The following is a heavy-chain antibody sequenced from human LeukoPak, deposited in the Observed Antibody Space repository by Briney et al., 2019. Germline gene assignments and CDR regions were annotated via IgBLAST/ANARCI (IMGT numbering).Heavy chain of an antibody. CDR3: ARDHWGIVENGYDYFYYDMDV. CDR2: IIPIFGTA. D-gene: IGHD7-27*01. V-gene: IGHV1-69*05. Sequence: ASVKVSRKASGGTFSSYAISWVRQAPGQGLEWMGGIIPIFGTANYAQKFQGRVTITTDESTSTAYMELSSLRSEDTAVYYCARDHWGIVENGYDYFYYDMDVWGKGTTVTVSS. J-gene: IGHJ6*03. CDR1: GGTFSSYA.